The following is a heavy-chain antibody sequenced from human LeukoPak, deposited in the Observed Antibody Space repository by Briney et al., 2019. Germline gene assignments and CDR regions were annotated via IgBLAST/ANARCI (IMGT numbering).Heavy chain of an antibody. J-gene: IGHJ5*02. CDR3: ARRERYGIAARSWFDP. D-gene: IGHD6-6*01. CDR1: GGSISSSSYY. Sequence: SETLSLTCTVSGGSISSSSYYWGWIRQPPGKGLEWIGSIYYSGSTYYNPSLKSRVTISVDTSKNQFSLKLSSVTAADTAVYYCARRERYGIAARSWFDPWGQGTLVTVSS. V-gene: IGHV4-39*01. CDR2: IYYSGST.